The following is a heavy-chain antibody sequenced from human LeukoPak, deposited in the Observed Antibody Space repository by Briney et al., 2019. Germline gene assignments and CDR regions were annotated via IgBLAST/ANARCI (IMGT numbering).Heavy chain of an antibody. Sequence: SVKVSCKASGGTFSSYAISWVRQAPGQGLEWMGGIIPVFGTANYAQKFQGRVTITTDESTSTAYMELSSLRSEDTAVYYCARSIKWLRLNLNWFDPWGQGTLVTVSS. CDR1: GGTFSSYA. CDR2: IIPVFGTA. D-gene: IGHD5-12*01. J-gene: IGHJ5*02. V-gene: IGHV1-69*05. CDR3: ARSIKWLRLNLNWFDP.